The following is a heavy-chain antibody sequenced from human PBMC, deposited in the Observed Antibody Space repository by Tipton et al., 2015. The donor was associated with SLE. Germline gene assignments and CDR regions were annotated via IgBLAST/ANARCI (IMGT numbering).Heavy chain of an antibody. J-gene: IGHJ3*02. CDR2: IYYSGGI. V-gene: IGHV4-39*07. CDR3: ARRDGLNGFDI. Sequence: TLSLTCSVPGGSLSSSSYYWGWIRQLPGKGLEWIGNIYYSGGIYYNPSLMSRITISVDTSKNQYSLKLSSVTAADTAVYFCARRDGLNGFDIWGRGTMVTVSS. D-gene: IGHD2-21*01. CDR1: GGSLSSSSYY.